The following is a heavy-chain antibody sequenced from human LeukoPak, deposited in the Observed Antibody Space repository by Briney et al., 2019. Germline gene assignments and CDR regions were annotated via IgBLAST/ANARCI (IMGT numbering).Heavy chain of an antibody. CDR1: GFTFSSYW. Sequence: GGSLRLSCAASGFTFSSYWMSWVRQAPGKGLEWVANIKQDGSEKYYVDSVKGRFTISRDNAKNSLYLQMNSLRAEDTAVYYCARDLGLSVGVTAFASWGRGALVTVSS. CDR2: IKQDGSEK. D-gene: IGHD2-21*02. CDR3: ARDLGLSVGVTAFAS. J-gene: IGHJ4*02. V-gene: IGHV3-7*03.